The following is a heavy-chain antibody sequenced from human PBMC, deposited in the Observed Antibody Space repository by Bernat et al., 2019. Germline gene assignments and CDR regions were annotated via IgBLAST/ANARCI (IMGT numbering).Heavy chain of an antibody. CDR3: AVGDDYGDYGCFDY. CDR2: IKQDGSEK. D-gene: IGHD4-17*01. CDR1: GLTFSSYW. V-gene: IGHV3-7*01. Sequence: EVQLVESGGGLVQPGGSLRLSCAASGLTFSSYWMSWVRQAPGKGLEWVANIKQDGSEKYYVDSVKGRFTISRDNAKNSLYLQMNSLRAEDTAVYYCAVGDDYGDYGCFDYWGQGSLVTVSS. J-gene: IGHJ4*02.